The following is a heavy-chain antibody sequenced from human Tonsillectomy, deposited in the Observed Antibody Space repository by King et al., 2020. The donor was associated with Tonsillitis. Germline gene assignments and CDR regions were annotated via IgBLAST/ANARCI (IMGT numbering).Heavy chain of an antibody. CDR1: GFTFSSYS. J-gene: IGHJ4*02. V-gene: IGHV3-21*01. Sequence: VQLVESGGGLVKPGGSPRLSCAASGFTFSSYSMNWVRQAPGKGLEWVSSISSSSSYIYYADSVKGRFTISRDNAKNSLYLQMNSLRAEDTAVYYCARDTRRYSGYGDWGQGTLVTVSS. CDR3: ARDTRRYSGYGD. D-gene: IGHD5-12*01. CDR2: ISSSSSYI.